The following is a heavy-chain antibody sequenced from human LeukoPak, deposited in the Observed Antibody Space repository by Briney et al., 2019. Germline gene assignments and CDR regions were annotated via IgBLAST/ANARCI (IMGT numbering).Heavy chain of an antibody. CDR2: IIPMYGSP. CDR3: ARESPYYDSIRFDY. Sequence: ASVKVSCKASGVTFISTAINWVRQAPGQGLEWMGRIIPMYGSPNHAQKFQGRVTITTDESMGTAYMELNSLTSEDTAVYFCARESPYYDSIRFDYWGQGTLVTVSS. J-gene: IGHJ4*02. CDR1: GVTFISTA. D-gene: IGHD3-22*01. V-gene: IGHV1-69*05.